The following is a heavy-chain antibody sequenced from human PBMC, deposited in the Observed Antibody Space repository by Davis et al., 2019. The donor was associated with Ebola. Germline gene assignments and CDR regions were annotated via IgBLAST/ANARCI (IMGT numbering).Heavy chain of an antibody. CDR1: GFTFGDYA. CDR2: IRSKAYGGTT. J-gene: IGHJ3*02. V-gene: IGHV3-49*03. Sequence: GESLKISCTASGFTFGDYAMSWFRQAPGKGLEWVGFIRSKAYGGTTEYAASVKGRFAISRDDSKSIASLQMNGLETEDTAIYYCTRGRGGYYNDAFDMWGQGTMVTVSS. CDR3: TRGRGGYYNDAFDM. D-gene: IGHD3-22*01.